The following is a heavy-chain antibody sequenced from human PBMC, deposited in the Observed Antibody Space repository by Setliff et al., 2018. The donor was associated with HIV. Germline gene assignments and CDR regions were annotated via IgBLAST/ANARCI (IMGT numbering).Heavy chain of an antibody. CDR2: IYHSGGT. CDR3: ARQGGYNSPLMV. J-gene: IGHJ4*02. D-gene: IGHD3-10*01. CDR1: GYSISSGYY. V-gene: IGHV4-38-2*01. Sequence: SETLSLTCAVSGYSISSGYYWGWIRQPPGRGLEWIGNIYHSGGTHYNPSLRSRVTISVDTSKNHFSLKLSSVTAADTAVFYCARQGGYNSPLMVWGQGKLVTVSS.